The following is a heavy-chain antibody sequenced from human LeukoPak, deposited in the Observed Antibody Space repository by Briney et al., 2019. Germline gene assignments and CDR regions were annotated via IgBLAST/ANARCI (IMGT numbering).Heavy chain of an antibody. CDR1: GYSFTSYW. Sequence: GESLQISCKGSGYSFTSYWIGWVRPVPGKGLEWMGIIYPGDSDTRYSPSFQGQVTISADKSISTAYLQWSSLKASDTAMYYCARQCRDGYNYGDYWGQGTLVTVSS. CDR3: ARQCRDGYNYGDY. CDR2: IYPGDSDT. V-gene: IGHV5-51*01. D-gene: IGHD5-12*01. J-gene: IGHJ4*02.